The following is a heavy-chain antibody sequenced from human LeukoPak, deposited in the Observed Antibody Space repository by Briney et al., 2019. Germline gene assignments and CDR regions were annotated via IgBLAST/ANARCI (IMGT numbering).Heavy chain of an antibody. CDR2: IYYSGST. CDR3: ARDGNRGYCSGGSCYTAPKDY. D-gene: IGHD2-15*01. V-gene: IGHV4-39*07. CDR1: GGSISSSSYY. Sequence: SETPSLTCTVSGGSISSSSYYWGWIRQPPGKGLEWIGSIYYSGSTYYNPSLKSRVTISVDTSKNQFSLKLSSVTAADTAVYYCARDGNRGYCSGGSCYTAPKDYWGQGTLVTVSS. J-gene: IGHJ4*02.